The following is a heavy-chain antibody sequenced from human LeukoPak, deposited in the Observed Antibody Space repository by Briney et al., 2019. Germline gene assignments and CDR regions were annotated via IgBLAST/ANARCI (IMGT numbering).Heavy chain of an antibody. V-gene: IGHV4-59*01. D-gene: IGHD6-19*01. Sequence: SETLSLTCTVSGGSISSYYWSWIRQPPGKGLEWIGYIYYSGSTNYNPSLKSRVTISVDTSKNQFSLKLSSVTAADTAVYYYARERSSGWYDYWGQGTLVAVSS. J-gene: IGHJ4*02. CDR1: GGSISSYY. CDR2: IYYSGST. CDR3: ARERSSGWYDY.